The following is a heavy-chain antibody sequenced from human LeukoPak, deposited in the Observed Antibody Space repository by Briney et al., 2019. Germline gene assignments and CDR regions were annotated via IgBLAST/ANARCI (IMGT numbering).Heavy chain of an antibody. CDR2: IWYDGSNK. Sequence: GGSLRLSCEASGSGMPFSSYGLHWVRQAPGKGLEWVAIIWYDGSNKYYADSVKGRFTISKDTSKNTLYLQMNSLRAEDTAVYYCARGGGMVRGVIPHYWGQGTLVTVSS. J-gene: IGHJ4*02. CDR1: GSGMPFSSYG. V-gene: IGHV3-33*01. CDR3: ARGGGMVRGVIPHY. D-gene: IGHD3-10*01.